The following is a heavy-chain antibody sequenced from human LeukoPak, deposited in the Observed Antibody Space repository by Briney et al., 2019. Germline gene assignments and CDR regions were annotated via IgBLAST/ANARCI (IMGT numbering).Heavy chain of an antibody. CDR2: ISHDGSNK. Sequence: GGSLRLSCAASGFTFSTHGMHWVRQAPGKGLEWVTVISHDGSNKYYVESVKGRFTISRDNSKNTLYLQMNSLRAEDTAVYYCAKDLTLLGPCGYWGQGTLVSVSS. D-gene: IGHD7-27*01. V-gene: IGHV3-30*18. CDR3: AKDLTLLGPCGY. J-gene: IGHJ4*02. CDR1: GFTFSTHG.